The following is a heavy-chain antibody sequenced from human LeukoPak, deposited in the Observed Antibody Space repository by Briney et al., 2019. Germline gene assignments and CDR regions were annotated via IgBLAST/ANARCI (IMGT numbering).Heavy chain of an antibody. J-gene: IGHJ4*02. V-gene: IGHV1-46*01. D-gene: IGHD3-10*01. CDR1: GYTFTSYY. CDR3: ARVSGPELWFGDATQYYFDY. Sequence: ASVKVSCKASGYTFTSYYMHWVRQAPGQGLEWMGIINPSGGSTSYAQKFQGRVTMTRDTSTSTVYMELSSLRSEDTAVCYCARVSGPELWFGDATQYYFDYWGQGTLVTVSS. CDR2: INPSGGST.